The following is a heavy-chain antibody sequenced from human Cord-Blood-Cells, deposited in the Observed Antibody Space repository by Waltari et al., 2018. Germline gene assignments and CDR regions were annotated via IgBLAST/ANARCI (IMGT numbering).Heavy chain of an antibody. CDR2: IIPIFGTA. J-gene: IGHJ3*02. D-gene: IGHD3-3*01. Sequence: QVQLVQSGAEVKKPGSSVKVSCKASGGTFSSYAISWVRQAPGQGPEWMGGIIPIFGTANYAQKFQGRVTITADESTSTAYMELSSLRSEDTAVYYCARDLSYYDFWSGYYDAFDIWGQGTMVTVSS. CDR1: GGTFSSYA. V-gene: IGHV1-69*01. CDR3: ARDLSYYDFWSGYYDAFDI.